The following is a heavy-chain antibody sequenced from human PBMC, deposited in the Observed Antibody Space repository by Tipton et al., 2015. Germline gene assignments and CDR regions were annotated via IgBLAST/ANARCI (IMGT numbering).Heavy chain of an antibody. J-gene: IGHJ4*02. Sequence: TLSLTCTVSGGSVSTSNYYWGWIRQSPGKGLEWIGYISYSGSTHYNPSLKRRVTISVDSSTNQFFLILSSVTAADTAVYYCARIRGRYVMDSWGQGSLVSVSS. V-gene: IGHV4-61*05. CDR1: GGSVSTSNYY. CDR3: ARIRGRYVMDS. CDR2: ISYSGST. D-gene: IGHD3-16*01.